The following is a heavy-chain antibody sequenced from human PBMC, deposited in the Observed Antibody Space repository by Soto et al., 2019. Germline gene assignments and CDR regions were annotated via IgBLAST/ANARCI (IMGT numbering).Heavy chain of an antibody. CDR3: ARDVGPNTLDY. CDR2: INVDGGGI. V-gene: IGHV3-7*03. CDR1: GFIFRTSW. J-gene: IGHJ4*02. Sequence: EAQLVETGGGLVQPGGPLRLSCEASGFIFRTSWMTWVRQPPGKGLEWVASINVDGGGIYYVGSVRGRFTVSRDNAKNALYLQMNSLRAEDTAVYYCARDVGPNTLDYWGQGTLVTVSS.